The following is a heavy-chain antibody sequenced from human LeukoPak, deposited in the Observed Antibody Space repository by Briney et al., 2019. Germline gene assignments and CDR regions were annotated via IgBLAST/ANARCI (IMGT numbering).Heavy chain of an antibody. V-gene: IGHV3-48*03. Sequence: GGSLRLSCAASGFSFNEYEMNWVRQAPGKGLEWVSYISPSGSTTYYADSVKGRFSNYRDNAKQSLYLQMNSLRAEDTAGYYCARVIYGDYNYYYGMDVWGQGTSVTVSS. CDR3: ARVIYGDYNYYYGMDV. CDR2: ISPSGSTT. D-gene: IGHD4-17*01. J-gene: IGHJ6*02. CDR1: GFSFNEYE.